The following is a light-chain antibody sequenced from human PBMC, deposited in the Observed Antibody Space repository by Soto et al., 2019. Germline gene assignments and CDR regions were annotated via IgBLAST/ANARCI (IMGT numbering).Light chain of an antibody. CDR2: EVS. J-gene: IGLJ2*01. CDR3: SSYTSSNTL. V-gene: IGLV2-14*01. Sequence: QCALTQPASVYGSPGQSITISCTRTSSDVGGYNYVSWYQQHPGKAPKLMIYEVSNRPSGVSNRFSGSKSGNTASLTISGLQAEDEADYYCSSYTSSNTLFGGGTKVTV. CDR1: SSDVGGYNY.